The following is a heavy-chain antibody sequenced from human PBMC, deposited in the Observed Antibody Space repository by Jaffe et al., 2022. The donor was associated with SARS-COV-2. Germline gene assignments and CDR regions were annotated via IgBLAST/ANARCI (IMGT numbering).Heavy chain of an antibody. CDR2: VYHNGNT. D-gene: IGHD6-13*01. J-gene: IGHJ4*02. V-gene: IGHV4-59*01. Sequence: QVQLQESGPGLVKPSETLSLTCTVSGGSISSYYWSWIRQPPGKGLEWIGYVYHNGNTNYNPSLKSRVTISVDTSKNQFSLRLSSVTAADTAVYYCARAVSWYAVFDYWGQGTLVTVSS. CDR1: GGSISSYY. CDR3: ARAVSWYAVFDY.